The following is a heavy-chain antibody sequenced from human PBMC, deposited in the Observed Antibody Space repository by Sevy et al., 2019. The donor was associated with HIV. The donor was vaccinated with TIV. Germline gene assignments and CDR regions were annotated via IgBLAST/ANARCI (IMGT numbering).Heavy chain of an antibody. J-gene: IGHJ6*02. CDR1: QFTFSNSA. CDR3: VKGTGYYYYYGMDV. V-gene: IGHV3-23*01. CDR2: ISGSGSYT. Sequence: GGSLRLSCAASQFTFSNSAMHWVRRAPGEGLEWLSAISGSGSYTYYANSVKGRFTISTDNSKTTLYLQMNSLRADDTAVYYCVKGTGYYYYYGMDVWGQGTTVTVS. D-gene: IGHD3-9*01.